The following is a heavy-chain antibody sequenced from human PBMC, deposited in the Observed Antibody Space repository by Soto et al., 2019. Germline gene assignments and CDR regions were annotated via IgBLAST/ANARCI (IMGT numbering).Heavy chain of an antibody. Sequence: GGSLRLSCAASGFTFSSHSMNWVRQAPGKGLEWVSSISSSGSYIYYADSLKGRFAISRDNAKNSLYLQMNSLRAEDTAVYYCASIPGGPPLRYFDPWGQGTLVTVSS. V-gene: IGHV3-21*01. CDR2: ISSSGSYI. CDR1: GFTFSSHS. D-gene: IGHD3-10*01. CDR3: ASIPGGPPLRYFDP. J-gene: IGHJ4*02.